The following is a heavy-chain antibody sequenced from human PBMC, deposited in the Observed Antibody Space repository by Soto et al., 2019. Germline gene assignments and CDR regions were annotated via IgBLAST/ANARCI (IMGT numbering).Heavy chain of an antibody. Sequence: SLRLSCAASGFTFSSYSMNWVRQAPGKGLEWVSSISSSSSYIYYADSVKGRFTISRDNAKNSLYLQMNSLRAEDTAVYYCARDLRDSLYYYYYGMDVWGQGTTVTVSS. CDR1: GFTFSSYS. D-gene: IGHD2-15*01. V-gene: IGHV3-21*01. J-gene: IGHJ6*02. CDR3: ARDLRDSLYYYYYGMDV. CDR2: ISSSSSYI.